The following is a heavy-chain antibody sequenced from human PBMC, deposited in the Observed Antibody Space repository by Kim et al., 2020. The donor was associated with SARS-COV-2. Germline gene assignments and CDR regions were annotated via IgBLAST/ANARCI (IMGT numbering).Heavy chain of an antibody. D-gene: IGHD2-8*01. V-gene: IGHV3-21*01. J-gene: IGHJ6*02. Sequence: GWSLRLSCAASGFTFSSYSMNWVRQAPGKGLEWVSSISSSSSYLYYADSVKGRITIYRENANNSLYLQMNSLRAEDTAVYYCARDGETPPDSTVLMVYANSYYYYYGMDVWGQGNTVTVSS. CDR3: ARDGETPPDSTVLMVYANSYYYYYGMDV. CDR2: ISSSSSYL. CDR1: GFTFSSYS.